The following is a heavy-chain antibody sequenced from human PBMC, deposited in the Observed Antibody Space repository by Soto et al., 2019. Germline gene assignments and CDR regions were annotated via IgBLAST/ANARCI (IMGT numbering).Heavy chain of an antibody. J-gene: IGHJ4*02. D-gene: IGHD6-19*01. V-gene: IGHV4-61*08. Sequence: QVQLQESGPGLVKPSGTLSLTCRVSGDSVSSDAYYWPWIRQLPGKTLEWVGFILSTWGTSTNTSLRSRLSMSVDTSRNQFPMRLTSVTAAATGVYFCSKGFSSGLYVDSWGRGTLVTVSS. CDR2: ILSTWGT. CDR1: GDSVSSDAYY. CDR3: SKGFSSGLYVDS.